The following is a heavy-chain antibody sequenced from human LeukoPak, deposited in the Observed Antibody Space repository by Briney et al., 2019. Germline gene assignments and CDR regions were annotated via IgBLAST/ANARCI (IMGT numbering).Heavy chain of an antibody. D-gene: IGHD4-17*01. Sequence: PSETLSLSCAVSGYSISSGYYWGWIRQPPGKGLEWIASIYHSGSTYYNPSLKSRVTISVDTSKNQFSLKLSSVTAADTAVYYCARRKYYGDLDYWGQGTLVTVSA. J-gene: IGHJ4*02. V-gene: IGHV4-38-2*01. CDR3: ARRKYYGDLDY. CDR1: GYSISSGYY. CDR2: IYHSGST.